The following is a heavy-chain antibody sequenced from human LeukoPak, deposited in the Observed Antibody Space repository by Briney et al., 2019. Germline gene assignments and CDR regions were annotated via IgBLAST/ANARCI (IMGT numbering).Heavy chain of an antibody. CDR3: ARLMGSSWYRRLFDY. J-gene: IGHJ4*02. Sequence: RSSETLSLTCTVSGGSISSSSYYWGWIRQPPGKGLEWIGSIYYSGSTYYNPSLKSRVTISVDTSKNQFSLKLSSVTAADTAVYYCARLMGSSWYRRLFDYWGQGTLVTVSS. V-gene: IGHV4-39*01. D-gene: IGHD6-13*01. CDR2: IYYSGST. CDR1: GGSISSSSYY.